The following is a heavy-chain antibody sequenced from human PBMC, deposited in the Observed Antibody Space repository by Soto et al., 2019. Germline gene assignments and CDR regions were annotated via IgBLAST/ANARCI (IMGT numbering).Heavy chain of an antibody. V-gene: IGHV4-59*08. J-gene: IGHJ5*02. CDR2: IYYSGST. D-gene: IGHD6-6*01. CDR3: ARQDGSSSWFDP. Sequence: SETLSLTCTVSGGSISSYYWSWIRQPPGKGLEWIGYIYYSGSTNYNPSLKSRVTISVDTSKNQFSLKLSSVTAADTAVYYCARQDGSSSWFDPWGQGTLVTVSS. CDR1: GGSISSYY.